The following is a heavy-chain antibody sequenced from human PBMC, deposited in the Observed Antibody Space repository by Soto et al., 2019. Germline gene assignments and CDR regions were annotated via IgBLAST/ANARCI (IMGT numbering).Heavy chain of an antibody. CDR1: GFTFSSYA. Sequence: EVPLLESGGDVVRPGGSLRLSCAASGFTFSSYAIGWGRQSPGKGLEWVAGVSRAGTYTFYADSARGRFFIPTDNSRDMVVVYRIAWRGADKAAYFGVNYTVTEHLGETLDQGTLVSVSS. CDR2: VSRAGTYT. J-gene: IGHJ5*02. CDR3: VNYTVTEHLGET. D-gene: IGHD3-16*01. V-gene: IGHV3-23*01.